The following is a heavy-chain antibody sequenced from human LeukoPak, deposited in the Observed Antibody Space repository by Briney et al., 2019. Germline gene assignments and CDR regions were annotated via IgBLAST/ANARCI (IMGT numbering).Heavy chain of an antibody. CDR2: IWYDGSNK. CDR3: ARDSPRGYCSGGSCYAWFDP. J-gene: IGHJ5*02. CDR1: GFTFSSYG. V-gene: IGHV3-33*01. D-gene: IGHD2-15*01. Sequence: PGGSLRLSCAASGFTFSSYGMHWVRQAPGKGLEWVAVIWYDGSNKYYADSVKGRFTISRDNSKNTLYLQMNSLRAEDTAVYYCARDSPRGYCSGGSCYAWFDPWGQGTLVTVSS.